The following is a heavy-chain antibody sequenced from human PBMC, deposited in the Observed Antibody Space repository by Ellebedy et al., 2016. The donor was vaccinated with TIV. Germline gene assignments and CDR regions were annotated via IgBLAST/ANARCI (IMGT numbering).Heavy chain of an antibody. CDR3: ASSTIFGGAGNY. Sequence: GGSLRLSXAASGFTFSSYAMTWVRQAPGKGLEWVSSISSSSSYIYYADSVKGRFTISRDNAKNSLYLQMNSLRAEDTAVYYCASSTIFGGAGNYWGQGTLVTVSS. CDR2: ISSSSSYI. J-gene: IGHJ4*02. CDR1: GFTFSSYA. V-gene: IGHV3-21*01. D-gene: IGHD3-3*01.